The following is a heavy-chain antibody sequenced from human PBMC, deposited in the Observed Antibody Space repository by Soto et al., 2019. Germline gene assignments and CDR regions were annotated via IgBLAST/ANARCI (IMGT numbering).Heavy chain of an antibody. CDR3: ARDGIRYHPDHYYYMDV. V-gene: IGHV1-18*01. J-gene: IGHJ6*03. CDR2: ISAYNDNT. D-gene: IGHD1-1*01. Sequence: ASVKVSCKASGYTFTSYGISWVRQAPGQGLEWMGWISAYNDNTNYAQKLQGRVTMTTDTSTSTAYMELRSLRSDDTAVYYCARDGIRYHPDHYYYMDVWGKGTTVTVSS. CDR1: GYTFTSYG.